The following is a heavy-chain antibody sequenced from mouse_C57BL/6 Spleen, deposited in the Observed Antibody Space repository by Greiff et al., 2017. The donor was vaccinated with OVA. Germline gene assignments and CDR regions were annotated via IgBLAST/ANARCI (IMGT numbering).Heavy chain of an antibody. CDR2: IYPGDGDT. Sequence: VMLVESGPELVKPGASVKISCKASGYAFSSSWMNWVKQRPGKGLEWIGRIYPGDGDTNYNGKFKGKATLTADKSSSTAYMQLSSLTSEDSAVYFGARDGSPYYAMDYWGQGTSVTVSS. CDR1: GYAFSSSW. CDR3: ARDGSPYYAMDY. D-gene: IGHD1-1*01. J-gene: IGHJ4*01. V-gene: IGHV1-82*01.